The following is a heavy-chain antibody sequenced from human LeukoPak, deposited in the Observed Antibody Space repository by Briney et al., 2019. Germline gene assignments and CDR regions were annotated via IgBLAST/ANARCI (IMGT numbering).Heavy chain of an antibody. Sequence: GGSLRLSCAASGFTFSSYSMNWVRQAPGKGLEWVSSISSSSSYIYYADSVKGRFTISRDNAKNSLYLQMDSLRAEDTAVYYCARDRRGGGITGTTSFHAGGQGTLVTVSS. V-gene: IGHV3-21*01. D-gene: IGHD1-14*01. CDR1: GFTFSSYS. CDR2: ISSSSSYI. CDR3: ARDRRGGGITGTTSFHA. J-gene: IGHJ5*02.